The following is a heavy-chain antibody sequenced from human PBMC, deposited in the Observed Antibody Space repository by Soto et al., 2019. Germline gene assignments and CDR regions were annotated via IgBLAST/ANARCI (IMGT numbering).Heavy chain of an antibody. V-gene: IGHV4-59*02. CDR3: ARESAGSGRNNWFDP. CDR1: GGSVSTYY. J-gene: IGHJ5*02. Sequence: QVPLQESGPRLVKPSETLSLTCTVSGGSVSTYYWSWVRQSPGKGLEWIGYVYYTGSTYYNPSLRRRVTMSVDTSRNQLLLQLNSVTAADTAVYYCARESAGSGRNNWFDPWGQGTLVIVSS. CDR2: VYYTGST. D-gene: IGHD3-10*01.